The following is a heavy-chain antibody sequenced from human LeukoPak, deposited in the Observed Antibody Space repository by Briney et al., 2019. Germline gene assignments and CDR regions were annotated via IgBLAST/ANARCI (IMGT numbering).Heavy chain of an antibody. D-gene: IGHD6-13*01. V-gene: IGHV4-59*01. Sequence: PSETLSLTCTVSGGSISSYYWRWLRQPPGKALEWVGYIYFSGSTNYNPSLKSRVTISVDTSRNQFSLQQSSVTAADTAVYYCARTSHPHGSSWLFDYWGQGTLVTVSS. CDR1: GGSISSYY. CDR2: IYFSGST. CDR3: ARTSHPHGSSWLFDY. J-gene: IGHJ4*02.